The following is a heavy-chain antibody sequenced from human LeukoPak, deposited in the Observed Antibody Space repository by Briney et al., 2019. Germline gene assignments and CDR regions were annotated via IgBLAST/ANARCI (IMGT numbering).Heavy chain of an antibody. J-gene: IGHJ3*02. D-gene: IGHD6-19*01. CDR3: ARDRGSGSGWYYDAFDI. CDR2: IYSGGST. V-gene: IGHV3-66*01. CDR1: GLTVSSNY. Sequence: SGGSLRLSCAASGLTVSSNYMSWVRQAPGKGLEWVSVIYSGGSTYYADSVKGRFTVSRGNSKNTLYLQMNSLRADDTAVYYCARDRGSGSGWYYDAFDIWGQGTMVTVSS.